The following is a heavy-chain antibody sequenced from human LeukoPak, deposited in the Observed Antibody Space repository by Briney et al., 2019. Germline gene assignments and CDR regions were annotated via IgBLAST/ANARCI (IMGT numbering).Heavy chain of an antibody. CDR1: GGSISSSSYY. J-gene: IGHJ4*02. V-gene: IGHV4-39*01. CDR3: ARRLGGDCSSTSCYTSEYFDY. Sequence: SETLSLTCTVSGGSISSSSYYWGWIRQPPGKGLEWIGSIYYSGSTYYNPSLKSRVTISVDASKNPFSLKLSSVTAADTAVYYCARRLGGDCSSTSCYTSEYFDYWGQGTLVTVSS. CDR2: IYYSGST. D-gene: IGHD2-2*02.